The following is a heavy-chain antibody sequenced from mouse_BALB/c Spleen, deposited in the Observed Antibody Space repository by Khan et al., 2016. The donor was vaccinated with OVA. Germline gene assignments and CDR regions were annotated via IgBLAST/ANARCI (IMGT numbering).Heavy chain of an antibody. V-gene: IGHV9-3-1*01. CDR3: ARPPCVAYTLDH. Sequence: QIQLVQSGPELKKPGETVKISCKASGYTFTNYGMNWVKQSPGKALKWMGWINTYTGEPTYADDFKGRFAFSLETSANTAYLQINNLKNEDTATYFCARPPCVAYTLDHWGQGTSVTVSS. CDR1: GYTFTNYG. J-gene: IGHJ4*01. CDR2: INTYTGEP.